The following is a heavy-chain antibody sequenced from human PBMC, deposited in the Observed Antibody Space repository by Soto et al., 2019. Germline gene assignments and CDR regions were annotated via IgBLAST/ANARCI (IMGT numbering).Heavy chain of an antibody. D-gene: IGHD6-19*01. CDR3: ARLGPVAGTWDQFDY. Sequence: PGESLKISCKGSGYSFTSYWIGWVRQMPGKGLEWMGIIYPGDSDTRYSPSFQGQVTISADKSISTAYLQWSSLKASDTAMYYCARLGPVAGTWDQFDYWGQGTLVTVSS. CDR2: IYPGDSDT. J-gene: IGHJ4*02. V-gene: IGHV5-51*01. CDR1: GYSFTSYW.